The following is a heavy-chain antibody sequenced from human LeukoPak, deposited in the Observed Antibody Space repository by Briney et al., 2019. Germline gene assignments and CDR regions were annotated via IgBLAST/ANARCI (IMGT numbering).Heavy chain of an antibody. Sequence: GGSLRLSYAASGFTFNSYSMHWVRQAPGKGLEWVTAISDDETYKFYADSVKGRFTISRDNSKNTLYLQMSSLRAEDTAVYYCVRERYHGSGAPKFDYWGQGTLVTVSS. D-gene: IGHD3-10*01. CDR2: ISDDETYK. V-gene: IGHV3-30-3*01. J-gene: IGHJ4*02. CDR1: GFTFNSYS. CDR3: VRERYHGSGAPKFDY.